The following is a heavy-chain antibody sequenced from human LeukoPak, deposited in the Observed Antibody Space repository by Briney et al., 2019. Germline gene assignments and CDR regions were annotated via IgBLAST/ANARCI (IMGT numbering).Heavy chain of an antibody. V-gene: IGHV6-1*01. J-gene: IGHJ5*02. CDR2: TYYRSEWYN. CDR1: GDRVSSNSAA. Sequence: SQNLSFTSAISGDRVSSNSAAWNWTRQSPSRGLEWLGRTYYRSEWYNDYAGSVKTRITITTATSKNQFSLPPNSVTPHHTALYHCPRDFPTVVPAAISEFVPWGEAGQVGVCS. CDR3: PRDFPTVVPAAISEFVP. D-gene: IGHD2-2*02.